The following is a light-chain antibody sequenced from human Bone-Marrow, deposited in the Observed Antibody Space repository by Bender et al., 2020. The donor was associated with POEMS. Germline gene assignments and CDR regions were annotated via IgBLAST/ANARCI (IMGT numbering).Light chain of an antibody. CDR3: SSWDDSLSGWV. CDR2: SNY. CDR1: SSNFGGNN. V-gene: IGLV1-44*01. J-gene: IGLJ3*02. Sequence: QSVLTQPPSASETPGQRVTISCSGSSSNFGGNNVNWYQHLPGTAPRLVVYSNYQRPSGVPARFSGSKSGTSASLAISDIQSEDEGDYYCSSWDDSLSGWVFGGGTKLTVL.